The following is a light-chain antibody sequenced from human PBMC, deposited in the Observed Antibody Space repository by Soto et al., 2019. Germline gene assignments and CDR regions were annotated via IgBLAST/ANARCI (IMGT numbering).Light chain of an antibody. CDR1: SGHSTYA. CDR2: VKTDGSH. V-gene: IGLV4-69*02. J-gene: IGLJ7*01. CDR3: QTWGTGGAV. Sequence: QLVLTQSPSASASLGASVKLTCTLSSGHSTYAIAWHQQHPEKGPRYLMMVKTDGSHNKGDGIPDRFSGSSSGAERYLTISSLQSEDEADYYCQTWGTGGAVFGGGTQLTVL.